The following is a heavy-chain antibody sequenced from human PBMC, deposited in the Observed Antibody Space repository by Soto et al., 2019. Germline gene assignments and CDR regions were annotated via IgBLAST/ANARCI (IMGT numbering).Heavy chain of an antibody. J-gene: IGHJ6*02. CDR2: IKQDGSEK. CDR1: GFTFSSYW. CDR3: ARENNSGYDLDYYGMDV. Sequence: GGSLRLSCAASGFTFSSYWMSWVRQAPGKGLEWVANIKQDGSEKYYVDSVKGRFTISRDNAKNSLYLQMNSLRSEDTAVYYCARENNSGYDLDYYGMDVWGQGTTVTVSS. V-gene: IGHV3-7*05. D-gene: IGHD5-12*01.